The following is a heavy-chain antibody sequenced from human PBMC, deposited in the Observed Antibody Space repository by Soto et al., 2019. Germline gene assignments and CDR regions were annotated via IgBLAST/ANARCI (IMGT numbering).Heavy chain of an antibody. CDR1: GGSISRGGYY. CDR3: AIVVLVRWFEL. Sequence: SETLSLTCTGSGGSISRGGYYWSWIRQHPGKGLEWIGSISYSGRTYYNPSLKSRVTISVDTSKNQFSLKLSSVTAADTAVYFCAIVVLVRWFELWGQGTLVCVSS. V-gene: IGHV4-31*03. J-gene: IGHJ5*02. CDR2: ISYSGRT. D-gene: IGHD2-8*02.